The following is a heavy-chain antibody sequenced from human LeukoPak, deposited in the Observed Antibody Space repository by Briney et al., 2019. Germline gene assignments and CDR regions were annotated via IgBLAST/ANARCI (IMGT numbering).Heavy chain of an antibody. D-gene: IGHD2-15*01. J-gene: IGHJ3*02. CDR3: AREEGVKLNAFDI. V-gene: IGHV3-11*01. CDR1: GFTFSDYY. Sequence: GGSLRLSCAASGFTFSDYYMSWIRQAPGNGLEWVSYISSSGSTIYYADSVKGRFTISRDNAKNSLYLQMNSLRAEDTAVYYCAREEGVKLNAFDIWGQGTMVTVSS. CDR2: ISSSGSTI.